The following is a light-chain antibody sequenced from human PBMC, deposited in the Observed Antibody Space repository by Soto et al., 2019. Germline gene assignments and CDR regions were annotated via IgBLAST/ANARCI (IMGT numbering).Light chain of an antibody. CDR2: DAS. CDR3: QQRSNWPVT. CDR1: QSVSSY. Sequence: EIVLTQSPATLSLSPGEGATLSCRASQSVSSYLAWYQQKPGQAPRLLIYDASNRATGIPARFSGSGSGTDFTLTISSLEPKDFAVYYCQQRSNWPVTFGLGTKV. J-gene: IGKJ1*01. V-gene: IGKV3-11*01.